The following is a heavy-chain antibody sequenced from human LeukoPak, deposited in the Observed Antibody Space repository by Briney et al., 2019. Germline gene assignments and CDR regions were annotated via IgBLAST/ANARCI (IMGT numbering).Heavy chain of an antibody. CDR1: GFTFSDYY. Sequence: GGPLRLSCAASGFTFSDYYMSWIRQAPGKGLEWVSYISSRGSTIYYADSVKGRFTISRDNAKNSLYLQMNSLRAEDTAVYYCARDGDYGSGVDAFDIWGQGTMVTVSS. V-gene: IGHV3-11*04. CDR3: ARDGDYGSGVDAFDI. J-gene: IGHJ3*02. CDR2: ISSRGSTI. D-gene: IGHD3-10*01.